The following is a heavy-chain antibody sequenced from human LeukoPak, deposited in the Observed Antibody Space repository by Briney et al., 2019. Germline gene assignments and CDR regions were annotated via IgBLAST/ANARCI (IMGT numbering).Heavy chain of an antibody. V-gene: IGHV3-48*04. Sequence: GGSLRLSCAASGFTFSIFSMNWVRQAPGRGLEWVSYISRSSSNKYYADSVKGRFTISRDNAKNSLYLQMNSLRAEDTAVYYCARDAPNCSGGSCYDYWGQGTLVTVSS. J-gene: IGHJ4*02. CDR2: ISRSSSNK. CDR3: ARDAPNCSGGSCYDY. D-gene: IGHD2-15*01. CDR1: GFTFSIFS.